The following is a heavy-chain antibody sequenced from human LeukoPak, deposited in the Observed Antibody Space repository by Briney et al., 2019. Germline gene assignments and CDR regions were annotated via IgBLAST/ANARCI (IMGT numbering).Heavy chain of an antibody. CDR1: GFTFSSYG. CDR2: ISYDGSNK. V-gene: IGHV3-30*03. Sequence: PGGSLRLSCAASGFTFSSYGMHWVRQAPGKGLEWVAVISYDGSNKYYADSVKGRFTISRDNSKNTLYLQMNSLRTEDTAVYYCARKTPRFGDYDYWGQGTLVTVSS. J-gene: IGHJ4*02. D-gene: IGHD2-15*01. CDR3: ARKTPRFGDYDY.